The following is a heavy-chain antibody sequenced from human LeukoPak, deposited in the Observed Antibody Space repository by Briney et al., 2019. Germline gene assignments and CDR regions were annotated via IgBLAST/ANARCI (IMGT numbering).Heavy chain of an antibody. CDR2: ISGSGGST. CDR3: AKSPLGYLRSSTSCFDY. Sequence: PGGSLRLSCAASGFTFSSYAMSWVRQAPGKGLEWVSAISGSGGSTYYADSVKGRFTISRDNSKNTLYLQMNSLRAEDTAVYYCAKSPLGYLRSSTSCFDYWGQGTLVTVSS. V-gene: IGHV3-23*01. D-gene: IGHD2-2*01. J-gene: IGHJ4*02. CDR1: GFTFSSYA.